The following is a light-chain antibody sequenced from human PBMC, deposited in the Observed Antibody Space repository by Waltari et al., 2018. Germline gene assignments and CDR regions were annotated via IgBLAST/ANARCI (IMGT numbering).Light chain of an antibody. CDR2: DAF. Sequence: SCRASQSVSSYLAWYQQKPGQAPRLLIYDAFNRATGIPARFSGSGSGTDFTLTISSLEPEDFAVYYCQQRSIWPLTFGGGTKVEIK. V-gene: IGKV3-11*01. J-gene: IGKJ4*01. CDR1: QSVSSY. CDR3: QQRSIWPLT.